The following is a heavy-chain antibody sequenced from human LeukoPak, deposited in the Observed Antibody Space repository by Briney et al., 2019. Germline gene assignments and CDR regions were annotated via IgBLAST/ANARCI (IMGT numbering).Heavy chain of an antibody. D-gene: IGHD6-6*01. CDR3: ARDSTFSPEYSSSSEGFDY. CDR2: TYYRSKWYN. Sequence: SQTLSLTCAISGDSVSSNSAAWNWIRQSPSRGLEWLGRTYYRSKWYNDYAVSVKSRITINPDTSKNQFSLQLNSVTPEDTAVYYCARDSTFSPEYSSSSEGFDYWGQGTLVTVSS. J-gene: IGHJ4*02. V-gene: IGHV6-1*01. CDR1: GDSVSSNSAA.